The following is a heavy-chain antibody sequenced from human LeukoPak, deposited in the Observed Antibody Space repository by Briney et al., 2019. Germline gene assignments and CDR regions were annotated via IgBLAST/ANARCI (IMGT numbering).Heavy chain of an antibody. CDR2: VSSDGGIK. V-gene: IGHV3-30-3*01. D-gene: IGHD2-15*01. CDR1: GFTFTNYV. CDR3: ARDSETTPIHVLGY. Sequence: GGSLRLSCVVSGFTFTNYVVHWVRQAPGKGLEWVTLVSSDGGIKYYTDSVKGRFSVSRDISKNTLYLQTNSLRVDDTAVYYCARDSETTPIHVLGYWGQGTLVTVSS. J-gene: IGHJ4*02.